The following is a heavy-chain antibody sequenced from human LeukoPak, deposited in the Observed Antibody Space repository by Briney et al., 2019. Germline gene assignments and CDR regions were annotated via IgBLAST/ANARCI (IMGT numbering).Heavy chain of an antibody. J-gene: IGHJ4*02. CDR1: GDSISSSSYY. D-gene: IGHD3-3*01. Sequence: SETLSLTCTVSGDSISSSSYYWSWIRQPPGKGLEWIGEINHSGSTNYNPSLKSRVTISVDTSKNQFSLKLSSVTAADTAVYYCARGPGRRYDFWSGKPRDYYFDYWGQGTLVTVSS. CDR2: INHSGST. CDR3: ARGPGRRYDFWSGKPRDYYFDY. V-gene: IGHV4-39*07.